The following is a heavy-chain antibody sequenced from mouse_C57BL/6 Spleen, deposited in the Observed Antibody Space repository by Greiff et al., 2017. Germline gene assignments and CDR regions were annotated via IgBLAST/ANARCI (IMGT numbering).Heavy chain of an antibody. CDR2: IYPGSGST. D-gene: IGHD1-1*02. J-gene: IGHJ2*01. V-gene: IGHV1-55*01. CDR3: ARGVDYGPYYFDY. CDR1: GYTFTSYW. Sequence: VQLQQSGAELVKPGASVKMSCKASGYTFTSYWITWVKQRPGQGLEWIGDIYPGSGSTNYNEKFKSKAKLTVDTSSSTAYMQLSSLTSEDSAVYYCARGVDYGPYYFDYWGQGTTLTVSS.